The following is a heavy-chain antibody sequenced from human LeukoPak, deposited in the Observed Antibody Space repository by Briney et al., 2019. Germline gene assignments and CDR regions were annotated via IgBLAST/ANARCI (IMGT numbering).Heavy chain of an antibody. CDR2: ISSSPGYI. CDR3: ARDRAIRGAFDI. D-gene: IGHD2-21*01. V-gene: IGHV3-21*01. Sequence: GGSLRLSCTSSGLSFMTYSMNWVRQAPGKGLEWISSISSSPGYIYYADSVKGRFTISRDNAKKSLYLQMDSLRPEDTAVYYCARDRAIRGAFDIWGQGTMVTVSS. CDR1: GLSFMTYS. J-gene: IGHJ3*02.